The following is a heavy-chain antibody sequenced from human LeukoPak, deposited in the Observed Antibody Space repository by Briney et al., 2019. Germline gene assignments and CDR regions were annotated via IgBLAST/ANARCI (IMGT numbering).Heavy chain of an antibody. CDR3: ARDLARLDADY. J-gene: IGHJ4*02. V-gene: IGHV3-48*01. CDR2: ISSSSSTI. CDR1: GFTFSSYS. D-gene: IGHD1-1*01. Sequence: GGSLRLSCAASGFTFSSYSMNWVRQAPGKGLEWVSYISSSSSTIYYADSVKGRFTISRDNAKNPLYLQMNSLRAEDMAVYYCARDLARLDADYWGQGTLVTVSS.